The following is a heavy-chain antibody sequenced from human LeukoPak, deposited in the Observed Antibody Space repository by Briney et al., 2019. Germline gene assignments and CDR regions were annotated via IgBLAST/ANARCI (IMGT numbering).Heavy chain of an antibody. V-gene: IGHV3-7*01. CDR3: ATLGSGWADAFDI. D-gene: IGHD6-19*01. Sequence: GGSLRLSCAASGFTFSSYWMSWVRQAPGKGLEWVANIKQDGSEKYYVDSVKGRFTISRDNAKNSLYLQMNSLRAEDTAVYYCATLGSGWADAFDIWCQGTMVTVSS. J-gene: IGHJ3*02. CDR2: IKQDGSEK. CDR1: GFTFSSYW.